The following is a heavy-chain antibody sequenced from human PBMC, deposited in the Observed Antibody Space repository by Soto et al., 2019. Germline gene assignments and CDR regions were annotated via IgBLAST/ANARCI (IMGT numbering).Heavy chain of an antibody. D-gene: IGHD2-15*01. CDR1: GFTFSSYW. Sequence: GGSLRLSCAASGFTFSSYWMSWVRQAPGKGLEWVSNIKQDGSQKYYVDSVKGPFTISRDNAKNSLYLKMNSLRAEDTAVYDCARVHARWHPLRTWGQGTLVTVSS. J-gene: IGHJ5*02. CDR2: IKQDGSQK. CDR3: ARVHARWHPLRT. V-gene: IGHV3-7*01.